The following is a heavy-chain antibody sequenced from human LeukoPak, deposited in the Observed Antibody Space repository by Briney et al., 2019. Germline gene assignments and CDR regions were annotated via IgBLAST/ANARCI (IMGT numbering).Heavy chain of an antibody. V-gene: IGHV3-30*18. D-gene: IGHD1-26*01. CDR1: GFTFSSYG. J-gene: IGHJ4*02. CDR3: AKLYSGSYQLDY. CDR2: ISYDGGNK. Sequence: GGPLRLSCAASGFTFSSYGMHWVRQAPGKGLEWVAVISYDGGNKYYADSVKGRFTISRDNSKNTLYLQMNSLRAEDTAVYYCAKLYSGSYQLDYWGQGTLVTVSS.